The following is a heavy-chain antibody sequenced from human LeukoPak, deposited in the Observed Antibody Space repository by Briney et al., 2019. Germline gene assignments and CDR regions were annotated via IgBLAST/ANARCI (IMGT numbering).Heavy chain of an antibody. J-gene: IGHJ6*03. CDR1: GGTFSSYA. Sequence: ASVKVSCKASGGTFSSYAISWVRQATGQGLEWMGWMNPNSGNTGYAQKFQGRVTITRNTSISTAYMELSSLRSEDTAVYYCARVPAAMGYYYYYYMDVWGKGTTVTVSS. CDR3: ARVPAAMGYYYYYYMDV. CDR2: MNPNSGNT. D-gene: IGHD2-2*01. V-gene: IGHV1-8*03.